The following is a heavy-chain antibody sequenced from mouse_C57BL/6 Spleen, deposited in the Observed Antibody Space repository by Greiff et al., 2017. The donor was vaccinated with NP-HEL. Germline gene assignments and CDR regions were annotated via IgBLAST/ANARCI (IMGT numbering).Heavy chain of an antibody. CDR1: GYTFTSYW. CDR3: ARAYGNYKDYAMDF. CDR2: IDPNSGGT. J-gene: IGHJ4*01. Sequence: QVQLQQPGAELVKPGASVKLSCKASGYTFTSYWMHWVKQRPGRGLEWIGRIDPNSGGTKYNEKFKSKATLTVDKPSSTAVMQLSSLTSEDSAVDYCARAYGNYKDYAMDFWGQGTSVTVSS. D-gene: IGHD2-1*01. V-gene: IGHV1-72*01.